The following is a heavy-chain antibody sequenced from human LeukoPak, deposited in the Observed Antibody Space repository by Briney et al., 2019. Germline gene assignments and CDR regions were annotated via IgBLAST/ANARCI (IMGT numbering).Heavy chain of an antibody. CDR2: IIPIFGIA. V-gene: IGHV1-69*04. J-gene: IGHJ4*02. CDR1: GGTFSSYA. D-gene: IGHD2-15*01. Sequence: ASMKVSCKASGGTFSSYAISWVRQAPGQGLEWMGRIIPIFGIANYARKFQGRVTITADKSTSTAYMELSSLRSEDTAVYYCARVSLYCTGGSCYSGEIDYWGQGTLVTVSS. CDR3: ARVSLYCTGGSCYSGEIDY.